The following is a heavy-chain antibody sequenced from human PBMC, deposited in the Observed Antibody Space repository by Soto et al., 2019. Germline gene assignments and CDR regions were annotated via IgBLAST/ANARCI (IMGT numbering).Heavy chain of an antibody. CDR2: IYWDDDK. Sequence: QITLKEAGPTLVKPTQTLTLTCSFSGFSLITSGVGVGWIRQPPGKALEWLALIYWDDDKGYSTSLKSRLTNTKDTSKNQVVLTMTNMDPADTATYFCAHTMAPRIFDYWGQGTLFTVSS. V-gene: IGHV2-5*02. CDR1: GFSLITSGVG. CDR3: AHTMAPRIFDY. J-gene: IGHJ4*02.